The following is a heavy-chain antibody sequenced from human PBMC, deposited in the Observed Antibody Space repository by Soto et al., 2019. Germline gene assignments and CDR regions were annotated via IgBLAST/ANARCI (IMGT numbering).Heavy chain of an antibody. V-gene: IGHV3-48*01. Sequence: EVPLVESGGGLVQPGGSLRLSCAASGFTFSSYSMNWVRQAPGKGLEWVSNIRSSSSTIYYADSVKGRFTISRDNAKNSLYLQMNSLRAEDTAVYYCARGALTTMGDGYYFDSWGQGTLVTVSS. CDR2: IRSSSSTI. CDR3: ARGALTTMGDGYYFDS. J-gene: IGHJ4*02. D-gene: IGHD4-17*01. CDR1: GFTFSSYS.